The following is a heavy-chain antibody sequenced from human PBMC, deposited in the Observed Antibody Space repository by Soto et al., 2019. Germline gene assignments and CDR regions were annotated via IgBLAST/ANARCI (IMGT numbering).Heavy chain of an antibody. V-gene: IGHV3-33*01. CDR1: GFTFSSYG. CDR2: IWYDGSNK. Sequence: GGSLRLSCAASGFTFSSYGMHWVRQAPGKGLEWVAVIWYDGSNKYYADSVKGRFTISRDNSKNTLYLQMNSLRAEDTAVYYCARDYSGNNWFDPWGQGTLVTVSS. CDR3: ARDYSGNNWFDP. J-gene: IGHJ5*02. D-gene: IGHD1-26*01.